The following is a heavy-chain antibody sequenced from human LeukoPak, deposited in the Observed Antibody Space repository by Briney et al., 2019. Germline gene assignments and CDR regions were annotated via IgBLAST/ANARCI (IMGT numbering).Heavy chain of an antibody. CDR2: IKRDGSET. CDR1: GFPFSNYW. Sequence: GGSLRLSCVASGFPFSNYWMSWVRQAPGKGPEWVASIKRDGSETFYVDSVKGRFTISKDNAKNSLYLLMNSLRAEDTGVYYCAREDHSKYEYWGQGTLVTVSS. J-gene: IGHJ4*02. CDR3: AREDHSKYEY. V-gene: IGHV3-7*01. D-gene: IGHD4-11*01.